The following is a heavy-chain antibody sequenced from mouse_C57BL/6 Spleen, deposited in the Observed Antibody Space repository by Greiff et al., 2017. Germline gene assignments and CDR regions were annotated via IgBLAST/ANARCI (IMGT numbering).Heavy chain of an antibody. Sequence: QVQLKESGPGLVAPSQRLSITCTVSGFSLTSYAISWVRQPPGKGLEWLGVIWTGGGTNYNSALKSRLSISKDNSKSQVFLKMNMLQTDDTARYYGAREAVTGDYYAMDYWGQGTSVTVSS. CDR3: AREAVTGDYYAMDY. CDR2: IWTGGGT. CDR1: GFSLTSYA. V-gene: IGHV2-9-1*01. J-gene: IGHJ4*01. D-gene: IGHD4-1*01.